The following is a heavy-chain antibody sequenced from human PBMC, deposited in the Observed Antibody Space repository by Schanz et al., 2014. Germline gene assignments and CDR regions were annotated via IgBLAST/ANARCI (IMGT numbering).Heavy chain of an antibody. D-gene: IGHD4-17*01. CDR1: GYSISSGYY. CDR2: IYHSGST. Sequence: QVQLQESGPGLVKPSETLSLTCTVSGYSISSGYYWGWIRQPPGKGLEWIGSIYHSGSTYYNPSLKSRVTMSVDTSKTQFSLKLSSVTAADTAVYYCARHRVYGAFDLWGQGTLVTVSS. J-gene: IGHJ4*02. V-gene: IGHV4-38-2*02. CDR3: ARHRVYGAFDL.